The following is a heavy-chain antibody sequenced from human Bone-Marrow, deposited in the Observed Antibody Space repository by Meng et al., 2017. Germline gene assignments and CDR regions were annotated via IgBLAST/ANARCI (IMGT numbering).Heavy chain of an antibody. J-gene: IGHJ4*02. D-gene: IGHD4-11*01. CDR3: ARGPTTMAHDFDY. CDR1: GGSFSDYY. CDR2: INHSGST. Sequence: QWQLQQCGAGLLQPSETLALTVVGSGGSFSDYYWSLIRQPPGKGLEWIGEINHSGSTNYNPSLESRATISVDTSQNNLSLKLSSVTAADSAVYYCARGPTTMAHDFDYWGQGTLVTVSS. V-gene: IGHV4-34*01.